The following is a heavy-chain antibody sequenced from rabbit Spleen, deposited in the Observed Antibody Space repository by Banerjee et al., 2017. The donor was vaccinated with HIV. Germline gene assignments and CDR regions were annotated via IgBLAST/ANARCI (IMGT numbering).Heavy chain of an antibody. V-gene: IGHV1S40*01. CDR2: IDPVVGTT. D-gene: IGHD6-1*01. J-gene: IGHJ6*01. CDR3: AREKSGIVGYDL. Sequence: QSLQESGGGLFQPGASLTLTCTASGFSFSASDWIYWVRQDPGKGLEWIGYIDPVVGTTYYASWATGRFTISKTSSTTVTLQMTSLTAADTATYFCAREKSGIVGYDLWGPGTLVTVS. CDR1: GFSFSASDW.